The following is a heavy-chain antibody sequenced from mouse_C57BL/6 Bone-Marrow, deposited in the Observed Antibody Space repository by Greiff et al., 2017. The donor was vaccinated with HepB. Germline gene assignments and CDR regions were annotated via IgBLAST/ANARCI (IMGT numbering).Heavy chain of an antibody. J-gene: IGHJ2*01. D-gene: IGHD1-2*01. Sequence: QVQLQQSGAELVRPGASVTLSCKASGYTFTDYEMHWVKQTPVHGLEWIGAIDPETGGTAYNQKFKGKAILTADKSSSTAYMELRSLTSEDSAVYYGTRWGLLRLTGSYYFDCWGQGTTLTVSA. CDR1: GYTFTDYE. V-gene: IGHV1-15*01. CDR2: IDPETGGT. CDR3: TRWGLLRLTGSYYFDC.